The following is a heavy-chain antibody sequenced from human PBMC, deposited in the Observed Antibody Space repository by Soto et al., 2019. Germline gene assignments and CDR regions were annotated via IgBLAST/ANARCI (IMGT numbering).Heavy chain of an antibody. CDR1: GFSLSTGGLS. V-gene: IGHV2-5*02. D-gene: IGHD3-22*01. CDR2: IYWDDDK. CDR3: AHRNHYYASGSFGYHYGMDV. Sequence: QITLRESGPSLVKPTQTLTLTCSFSGFSLSTGGLSVAWIRQPPGKALEWLALIYWDDDKRYSPSLETRLTLTKATSKIEVDLTMTNMYPADTGTYYVAHRNHYYASGSFGYHYGMDVWGQGTAVTVSS. J-gene: IGHJ6*02.